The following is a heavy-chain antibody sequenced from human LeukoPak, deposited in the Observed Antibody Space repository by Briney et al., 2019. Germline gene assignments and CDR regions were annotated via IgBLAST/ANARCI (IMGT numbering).Heavy chain of an antibody. D-gene: IGHD3-22*01. J-gene: IGHJ3*02. CDR3: ASSAYYYDSSGYYAFDI. CDR2: IYYSGST. CDR1: GGSISSYY. V-gene: IGHV4-59*12. Sequence: SETLSLTCTVSGGSISSYYWSWIRQPPGKGLEWIGYIYYSGSTNYNPSLKSRVTISVDTSKNQFSLKLSSVTAADTAVYYCASSAYYYDSSGYYAFDIWGQGTMVTVSS.